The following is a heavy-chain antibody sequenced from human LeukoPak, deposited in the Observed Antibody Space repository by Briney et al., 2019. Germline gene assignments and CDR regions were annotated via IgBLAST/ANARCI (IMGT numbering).Heavy chain of an antibody. J-gene: IGHJ4*02. V-gene: IGHV3-48*03. Sequence: GGSLRLSCAASGFTFSSYEMNWVRQAPGKGLEWVSYISSSGSDIYYADSVKGRFTISRDNAKNSLYLQMNSLRAEDTAVYYCARVFSGSPSFEYYFDYWGQGTLVTVSS. CDR2: ISSSGSDI. CDR1: GFTFSSYE. D-gene: IGHD1-26*01. CDR3: ARVFSGSPSFEYYFDY.